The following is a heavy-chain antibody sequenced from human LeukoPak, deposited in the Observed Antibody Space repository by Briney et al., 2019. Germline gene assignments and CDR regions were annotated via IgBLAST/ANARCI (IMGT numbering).Heavy chain of an antibody. CDR3: ARGRTYYYDSSGYSELDY. J-gene: IGHJ4*02. CDR2: IGTAGDT. V-gene: IGHV3-13*01. Sequence: GGSLRLSCAASGFTFSSYAMHWVRQATGKGLEWVSAIGTAGDTYYPGSVKGRFTISRENAKNSLYLQMNSLRAGDTAVYYCARGRTYYYDSSGYSELDYWGRGTLVTVSS. D-gene: IGHD3-22*01. CDR1: GFTFSSYA.